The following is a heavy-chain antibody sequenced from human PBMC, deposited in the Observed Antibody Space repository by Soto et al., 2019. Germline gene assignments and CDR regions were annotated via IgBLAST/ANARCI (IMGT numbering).Heavy chain of an antibody. D-gene: IGHD3-10*01. CDR3: ARGGRYWRSNYDPRFAY. CDR2: IYYSGST. Sequence: SETLSLTCTVSGGSISSGGYYWSWIRQHPGKGLEWIGYIYYSGSTYYNPSLKSRVTISVDTSKNQFSLKLSSVTVADTAVYYCARGGRYWRSNYDPRFAYWGQGTLVTVSS. J-gene: IGHJ4*02. V-gene: IGHV4-31*03. CDR1: GGSISSGGYY.